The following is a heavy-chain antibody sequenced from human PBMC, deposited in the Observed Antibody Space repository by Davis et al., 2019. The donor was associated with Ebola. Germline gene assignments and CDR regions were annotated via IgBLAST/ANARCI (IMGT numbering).Heavy chain of an antibody. J-gene: IGHJ4*02. CDR1: GFTFSSYA. CDR3: ARVGYSYGLDY. V-gene: IGHV3-64*01. Sequence: GGSLRLSCAASGFTFSSYAMHWVRQTPGKGLDYVSAISSNGGSTYYANSVKGRFTISRDNSKNTLYLQMGSLRAEDMAVYYCARVGYSYGLDYWGQGTLVTVSS. D-gene: IGHD5-18*01. CDR2: ISSNGGST.